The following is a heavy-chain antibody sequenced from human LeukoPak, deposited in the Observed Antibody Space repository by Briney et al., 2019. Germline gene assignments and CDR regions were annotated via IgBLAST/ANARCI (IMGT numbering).Heavy chain of an antibody. Sequence: GESLKISCKGSGYSFTSYWIGWVRQMAGKGLEWMGIIYPGDSDTRYSPSFQGQVTISADKSISTAYLQWSSLKASDTAMYYCARAYDSSGYYFYYWGQGTLVTVSS. CDR1: GYSFTSYW. V-gene: IGHV5-51*01. D-gene: IGHD3-22*01. CDR2: IYPGDSDT. CDR3: ARAYDSSGYYFYY. J-gene: IGHJ4*02.